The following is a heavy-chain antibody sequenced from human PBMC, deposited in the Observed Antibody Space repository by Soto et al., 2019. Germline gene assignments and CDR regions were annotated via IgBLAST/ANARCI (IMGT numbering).Heavy chain of an antibody. CDR1: GGSISSGDYY. D-gene: IGHD3-3*01. V-gene: IGHV4-30-4*01. Sequence: PSETLSLTCTVSGGSISSGDYYWSWICQPPGKGLEWIGYIYYSGSTYYNPSLKSRVTISVDTSKNQFSLKLSSVTAADTAVYYCARSQRITIFGVVYPEPYYMDVWGKGTTVTVSS. CDR2: IYYSGST. J-gene: IGHJ6*03. CDR3: ARSQRITIFGVVYPEPYYMDV.